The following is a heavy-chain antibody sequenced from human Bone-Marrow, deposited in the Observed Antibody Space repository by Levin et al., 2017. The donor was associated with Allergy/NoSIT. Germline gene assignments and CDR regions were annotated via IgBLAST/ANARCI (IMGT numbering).Heavy chain of an antibody. V-gene: IGHV4-61*01. D-gene: IGHD3-3*01. J-gene: IGHJ4*02. CDR3: ARLSAYRPN. CDR1: GDSFTSGNYF. Sequence: PSETLSLTCTVSGDSFTSGNYFWTWILQPPGKGLEWIGYIYDTDKTNYNPSLNDRVTMSIDTSKHQFSLKLTSVSAADAAVYFCARLSAYRPNWGKGIRVTVSS. CDR2: IYDTDKT.